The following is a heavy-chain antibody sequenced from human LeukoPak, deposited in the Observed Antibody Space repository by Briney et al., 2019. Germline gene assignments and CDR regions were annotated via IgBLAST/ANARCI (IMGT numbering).Heavy chain of an antibody. D-gene: IGHD3-22*01. J-gene: IGHJ4*02. CDR1: GGSISSSSYY. CDR3: ARLGDVSTMIVDY. Sequence: SETLSLTCTVSGGSISSSSYYWGWIRQPPGKGLEWIGSIYCSGSTYYNPSLKSRVTISVDTSKNQFSLKLSSVTAADTAVYYCARLGDVSTMIVDYWGQGTLVTVSS. V-gene: IGHV4-39*01. CDR2: IYCSGST.